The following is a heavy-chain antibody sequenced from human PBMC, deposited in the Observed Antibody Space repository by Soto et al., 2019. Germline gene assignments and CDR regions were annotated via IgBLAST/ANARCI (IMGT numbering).Heavy chain of an antibody. D-gene: IGHD2-15*01. CDR1: GGSISSGGYY. V-gene: IGHV4-31*03. J-gene: IGHJ3*02. CDR2: IYYSGST. Sequence: PSETLSLTCTVSGGSISSGGYYWSWIRQHPGKGLEWIGYIYYSGSTYYNPSLKSRVTISVDTSKNQFSLKLSSVTAADTAVYYCARSDSFDAFDIWGQGTMVTVSS. CDR3: ARSDSFDAFDI.